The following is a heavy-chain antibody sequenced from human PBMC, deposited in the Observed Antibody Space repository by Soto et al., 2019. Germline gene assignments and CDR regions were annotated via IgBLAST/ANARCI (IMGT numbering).Heavy chain of an antibody. J-gene: IGHJ3*01. V-gene: IGHV3-30*18. CDR1: GFIFRHYG. Sequence: QVQLVESGGGVVQPGRSLRLSCAASGFIFRHYGMHWVRQAPGKGLERAAVIAYAGTNAYYADSVKGRFTISRDNSNNTLYLQMNSLRADDTAVYYCAKSLTTSGSDVFDVWGLGTLVTVSS. CDR3: AKSLTTSGSDVFDV. CDR2: IAYAGTNA. D-gene: IGHD1-1*01.